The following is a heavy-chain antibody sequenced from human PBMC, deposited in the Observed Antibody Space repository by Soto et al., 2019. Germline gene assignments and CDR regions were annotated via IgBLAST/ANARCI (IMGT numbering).Heavy chain of an antibody. CDR2: ISAYNGNT. CDR3: ARLLLAQTYSTSGGYFDL. J-gene: IGHJ2*01. Sequence: QVQLVQSGAEVKKPGASVKVSCKASGYTFTSYGISWVRQAPGQGLEWMGWISAYNGNTNYAQKLQGRVTMTTDTSTSTAYMERRSLRSDDTAVYYCARLLLAQTYSTSGGYFDLWGRGTLVTVSS. V-gene: IGHV1-18*04. D-gene: IGHD6-6*01. CDR1: GYTFTSYG.